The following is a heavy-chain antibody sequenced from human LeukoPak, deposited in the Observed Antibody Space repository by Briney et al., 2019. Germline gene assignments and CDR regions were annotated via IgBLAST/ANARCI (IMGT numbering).Heavy chain of an antibody. V-gene: IGHV3-33*01. CDR3: ARVESSSWYRTLDY. D-gene: IGHD6-13*01. CDR2: IWYDGSNK. CDR1: GFTFSSYG. J-gene: IGHJ4*02. Sequence: PGRSLRLSCAASGFTFSSYGMHWVRQDPGNGLEWVAVIWYDGSNKYYADSVKGRFTISRDNSKNTLYLQMNSLRAEDTAVYYCARVESSSWYRTLDYWGQGTLVTVSS.